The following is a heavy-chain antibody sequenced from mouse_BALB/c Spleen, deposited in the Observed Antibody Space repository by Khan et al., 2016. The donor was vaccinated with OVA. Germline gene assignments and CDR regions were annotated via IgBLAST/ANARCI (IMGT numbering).Heavy chain of an antibody. J-gene: IGHJ2*01. Sequence: EVQLQQSGPELVKPGASVKISCKASGYSFTGYFMNWVMQSHGKRLEWIGRINPHIGETFYNQKFTDKATLTVDESSTTAHMELRSLASEDSAVYYCARKNDSDFDYWGQGTTLTVSS. CDR1: GYSFTGYF. CDR3: ARKNDSDFDY. CDR2: INPHIGET. V-gene: IGHV1-20*02.